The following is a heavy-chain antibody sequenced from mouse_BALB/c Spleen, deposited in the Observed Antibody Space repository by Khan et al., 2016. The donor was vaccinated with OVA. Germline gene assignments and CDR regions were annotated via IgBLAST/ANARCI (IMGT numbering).Heavy chain of an antibody. CDR2: IYPGDGDT. V-gene: IGHV1-87*01. D-gene: IGHD4-1*01. J-gene: IGHJ2*01. Sequence: VELVESGTELARPGASVKLSCKASGYTFTSYWMQWVKQRPGQGLEWIGAIYPGDGDTRYTQKFKGKATLTADKSSSTAYMQLSSLASEDSAVYYCVRSWDSYYFDYWGQGTTLTVSS. CDR3: VRSWDSYYFDY. CDR1: GYTFTSYW.